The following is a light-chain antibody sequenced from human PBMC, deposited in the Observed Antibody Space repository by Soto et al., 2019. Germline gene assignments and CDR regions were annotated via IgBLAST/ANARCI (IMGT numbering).Light chain of an antibody. CDR2: DAS. CDR1: QSVSSY. V-gene: IGKV3-11*01. J-gene: IGKJ5*01. CDR3: QQRSNWIT. Sequence: EIVLTQSPATLSLSPGERATLSCRASQSVSSYLAWYQQKPGQAPRILIYDASNRATGIPARFSGSGSGIAFTITISSLEPEDFAFYYCQQRSNWITFGQGTRLEIK.